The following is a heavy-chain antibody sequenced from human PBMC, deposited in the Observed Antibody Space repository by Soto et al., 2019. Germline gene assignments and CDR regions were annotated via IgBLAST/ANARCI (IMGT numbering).Heavy chain of an antibody. D-gene: IGHD6-19*01. CDR2: IYHSGST. J-gene: IGHJ6*02. Sequence: SETLSLTCAVSGGSISSSNWWSWVRQPPGKGLEWIGEIYHSGSTNYNPSLKSRVTISVDKSKNQFSLKLSSVTAADTAVYYCARVLCGGAVAGTCMGCYYGMDVWGQGTTVTVSS. CDR1: GGSISSSNW. V-gene: IGHV4-4*02. CDR3: ARVLCGGAVAGTCMGCYYGMDV.